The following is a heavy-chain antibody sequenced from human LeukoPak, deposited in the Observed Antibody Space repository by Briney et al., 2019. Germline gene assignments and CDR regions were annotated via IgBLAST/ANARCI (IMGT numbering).Heavy chain of an antibody. J-gene: IGHJ6*03. CDR3: ARAYCSGDSCYFYMDV. CDR2: INPSGGST. Sequence: GASVKVSCKASGYTFTSYYMHWVRQAPGQGLEWMGIINPSGGSTSYAQKFQGRVTMTRDTSITTAYMELRRVTSDDTAVYYCARAYCSGDSCYFYMDVWGQGTTVTVSS. D-gene: IGHD2-15*01. V-gene: IGHV1-46*01. CDR1: GYTFTSYY.